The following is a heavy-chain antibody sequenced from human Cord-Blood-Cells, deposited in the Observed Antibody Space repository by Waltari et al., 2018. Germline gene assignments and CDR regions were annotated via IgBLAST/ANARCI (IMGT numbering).Heavy chain of an antibody. CDR2: ISYDGSNK. CDR1: GFTFSSYG. V-gene: IGHV3-30*18. D-gene: IGHD2-8*01. J-gene: IGHJ3*02. Sequence: SGFTFSSYGMHWVRQAPGKGLEWVAVISYDGSNKYYADSVKGRFTISRDNSKNTLYLQMNSLRAEDTAVYYCAKRRREVYDDAFDIWGQGTMVTVSS. CDR3: AKRRREVYDDAFDI.